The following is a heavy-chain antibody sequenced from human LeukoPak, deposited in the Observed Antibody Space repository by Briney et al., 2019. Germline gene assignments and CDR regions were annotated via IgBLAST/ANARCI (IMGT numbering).Heavy chain of an antibody. D-gene: IGHD6-19*01. Sequence: GGSLRLSCAASGFTFDDYAMHWVRQAPGKGLEWVSLISGDGGSTYYADSVKGRFTISRDNSKNSLNLQMNSLRTEDTALYYCAKDQGSSGWTRPFDYWGQGTLVTVSS. CDR3: AKDQGSSGWTRPFDY. CDR1: GFTFDDYA. J-gene: IGHJ4*02. V-gene: IGHV3-43*02. CDR2: ISGDGGST.